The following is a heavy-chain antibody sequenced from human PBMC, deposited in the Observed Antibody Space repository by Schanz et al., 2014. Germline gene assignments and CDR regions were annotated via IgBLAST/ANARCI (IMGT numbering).Heavy chain of an antibody. CDR1: GFTFSTFA. D-gene: IGHD3-9*01. CDR2: LSEGGGGT. V-gene: IGHV3-23*04. J-gene: IGHJ5*02. CDR3: AKAADWPVTRFDP. Sequence: EVQLVESGGDLVQPGGSLRLSCSASGFTFSTFAMHWVRQAPGKGLEWVSALSEGGGGTHYADSVRGRFTISSDSSKNTLYLQMSSLRADDTAVYYCAKAADWPVTRFDPWGQGTLVTVSS.